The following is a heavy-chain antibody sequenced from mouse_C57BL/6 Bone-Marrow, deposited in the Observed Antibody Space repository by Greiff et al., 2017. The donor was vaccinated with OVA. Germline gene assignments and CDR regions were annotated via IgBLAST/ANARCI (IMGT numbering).Heavy chain of an antibody. CDR1: GYTFTDYY. J-gene: IGHJ4*01. CDR2: INPNNGGT. V-gene: IGHV1-26*01. Sequence: VQLQQSGPELVKPGASVKISCKASGYTFTDYYMNWVKQSHGKSLEWIGDINPNNGGTSYNQKFKGKATLTVDKSSSTAYMELRSLTSEDSAVYYCARGVYYGSSYRYYYAMDYWGQGTSVTVSS. CDR3: ARGVYYGSSYRYYYAMDY. D-gene: IGHD1-1*01.